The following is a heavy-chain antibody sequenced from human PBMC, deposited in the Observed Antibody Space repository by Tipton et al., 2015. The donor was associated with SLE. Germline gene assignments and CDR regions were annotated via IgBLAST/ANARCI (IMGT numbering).Heavy chain of an antibody. J-gene: IGHJ4*02. Sequence: LRLSCAVYGGSFSGYYWSWIRQPPGKGLEWIGEIYHSGSTNYNPSLKSRVTISVDTSKNQFSLKLSSVTAADTAVYYCSEGYYFDYWGQGTLVTVSS. CDR1: GGSFSGYY. V-gene: IGHV4-34*03. CDR2: IYHSGST. CDR3: SEGYYFDY.